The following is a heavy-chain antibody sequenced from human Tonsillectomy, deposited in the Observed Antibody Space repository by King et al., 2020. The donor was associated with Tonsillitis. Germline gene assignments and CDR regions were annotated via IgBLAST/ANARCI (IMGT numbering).Heavy chain of an antibody. D-gene: IGHD2-8*01. CDR2: IWYDGSNK. CDR1: GFTFSSYG. Sequence: QLVQSGGGVVQPGRSLRLSCAASGFTFSSYGMHWVRQAPGKGLEWVAVIWYDGSNKNYADSVKGRFTISRDNSKNTLYLQMNSLRAEDTAVYYCARDGGYCTNGVCYPSSFDYWGQGTLVTVSS. J-gene: IGHJ4*02. CDR3: ARDGGYCTNGVCYPSSFDY. V-gene: IGHV3-33*01.